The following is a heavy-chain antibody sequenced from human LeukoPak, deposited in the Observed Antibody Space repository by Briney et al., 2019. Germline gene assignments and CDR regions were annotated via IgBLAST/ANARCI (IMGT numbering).Heavy chain of an antibody. CDR1: GGSISSGVYY. D-gene: IGHD3-22*01. CDR3: ARGAGDSSGYYQYYFDY. V-gene: IGHV4-31*03. Sequence: PSQTLSLTCTVSGGSISSGVYYWSWIRQHPGKGLEWIGYIYYSGSTYYNPSLKSRVTISVDTSKNQFSLKLSSVTAADTAVYYCARGAGDSSGYYQYYFDYWGQGTLVTVSS. CDR2: IYYSGST. J-gene: IGHJ4*02.